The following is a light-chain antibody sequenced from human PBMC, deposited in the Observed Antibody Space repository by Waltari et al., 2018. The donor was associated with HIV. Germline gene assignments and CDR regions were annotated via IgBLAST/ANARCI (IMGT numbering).Light chain of an antibody. J-gene: IGLJ2*01. CDR2: EFI. CDR1: ATDVGAFDY. Sequence: SALTQPRSVSGSPGQSVTISCNGTATDVGAFDYVYSYQQYPDKAPTLILYEFINRPTGVPERISGSQSGKAASLTISLLQTGDEAEYFCCSYADNRTWIFGGGTTLTVL. V-gene: IGLV2-11*01. CDR3: CSYADNRTWI.